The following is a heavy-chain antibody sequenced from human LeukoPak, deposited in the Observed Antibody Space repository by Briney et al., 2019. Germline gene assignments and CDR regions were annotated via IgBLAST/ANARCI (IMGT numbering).Heavy chain of an antibody. D-gene: IGHD2-15*01. CDR1: GYSFTNYW. Sequence: GESLKISCKGSGYSFTNYWIGWVRQMPGKGLEWMGIIYPGDSDPRYSPSFQGQVTISADKSISTAYLQWSSLKASDTAMYYCARARSCGGGTCYADYWGQGTLVTVSS. CDR3: ARARSCGGGTCYADY. V-gene: IGHV5-51*01. CDR2: IYPGDSDP. J-gene: IGHJ4*02.